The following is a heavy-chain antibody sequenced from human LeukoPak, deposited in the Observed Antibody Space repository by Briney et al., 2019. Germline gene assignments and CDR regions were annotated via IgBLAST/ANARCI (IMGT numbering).Heavy chain of an antibody. CDR2: ISAYNGNT. J-gene: IGHJ6*02. Sequence: ASVKVSCKASGYSFTSYGISWVRQAPGQGLEWMGWISAYNGNTNYAQKLQGRVTMTTDTSTSTAYMELRSLRSDDTAVYYCARVVLRGVIIYYYYGMDVWVQGTTVTVSS. V-gene: IGHV1-18*01. D-gene: IGHD3-10*01. CDR1: GYSFTSYG. CDR3: ARVVLRGVIIYYYYGMDV.